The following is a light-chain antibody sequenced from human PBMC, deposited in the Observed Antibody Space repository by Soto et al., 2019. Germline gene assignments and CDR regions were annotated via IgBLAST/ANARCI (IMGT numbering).Light chain of an antibody. J-gene: IGKJ5*01. CDR3: QQYYSFPRT. V-gene: IGKV1-5*03. CDR2: KAS. CDR1: QSISSW. Sequence: DIHMTQSPSTLSASVLDIVSITFLASQSISSWLAWYQQKPGKAPKLLIYKASSLESGVPSRFSGSGSGTDFTLTISCLQSEDFATYYCQQYYSFPRTFGQGTRLEIK.